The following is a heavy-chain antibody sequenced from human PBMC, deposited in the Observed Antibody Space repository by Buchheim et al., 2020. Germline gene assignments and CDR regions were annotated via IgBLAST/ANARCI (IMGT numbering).Heavy chain of an antibody. CDR1: GFTFSSYA. CDR3: AEAIRASDY. CDR2: ISDSGVST. D-gene: IGHD3-10*01. V-gene: IGHV3-23*01. J-gene: IGHJ4*02. Sequence: EVQPLESGGGLVQPGGSLRLSCAASGFTFSSYAMSWVRQAPGKGLEWVSSISDSGVSTSFADSVKGRFTISSDNSKKPLHLQMNSLRAEDTAVYYCAEAIRASDYWGQGTL.